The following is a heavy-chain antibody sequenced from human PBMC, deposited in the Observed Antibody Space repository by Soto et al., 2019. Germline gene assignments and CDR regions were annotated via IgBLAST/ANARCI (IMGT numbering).Heavy chain of an antibody. CDR1: GGSISSYY. CDR3: AREGMSIGGMDV. J-gene: IGHJ6*02. V-gene: IGHV4-59*01. CDR2: IYYSGST. D-gene: IGHD3-10*01. Sequence: SETLSLTCTVSGGSISSYYWSWIRQPPGKGLEWIGYIYYSGSTNYNPSLKSRVTISVDTSKNQFSLRLSSVTAADTAVYYCAREGMSIGGMDVWGQGTTVTVSS.